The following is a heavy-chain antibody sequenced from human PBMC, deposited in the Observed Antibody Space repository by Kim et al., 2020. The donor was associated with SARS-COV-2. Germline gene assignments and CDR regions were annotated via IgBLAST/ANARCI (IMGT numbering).Heavy chain of an antibody. D-gene: IGHD3-9*01. J-gene: IGHJ4*02. CDR3: ATYIDYFFNY. CDR2: IRSKPKNYAT. Sequence: GGSLRLSCAASGFIFSGSTIHWVRQVSGKGLEWVGRIRSKPKNYATEYAVSVKGRFTVSRDDSKNTAYLQMNGLKTEDTAVYYCATYIDYFFNYWGQGILVTVSS. V-gene: IGHV3-73*01. CDR1: GFIFSGST.